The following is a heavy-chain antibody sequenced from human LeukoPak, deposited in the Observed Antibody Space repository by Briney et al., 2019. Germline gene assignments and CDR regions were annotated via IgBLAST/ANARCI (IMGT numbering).Heavy chain of an antibody. CDR1: GGTFSSYA. V-gene: IGHV1-69*06. CDR3: ARKYYYGSGSLDY. J-gene: IGHJ4*02. Sequence: SVKVSCKASGGTFSSYAISWVRQAPGQGLEWMGGIIPIFGTANYAQRFQGRVTITADKSTSTAYMELSSLRSEDTAVYYCARKYYYGSGSLDYWGQGTLVTVSS. CDR2: IIPIFGTA. D-gene: IGHD3-10*01.